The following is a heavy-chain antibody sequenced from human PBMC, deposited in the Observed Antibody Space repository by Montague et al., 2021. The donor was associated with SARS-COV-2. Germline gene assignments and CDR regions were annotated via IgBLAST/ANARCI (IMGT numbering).Heavy chain of an antibody. CDR1: GGSISSGSYY. D-gene: IGHD2-21*01. J-gene: IGHJ4*02. V-gene: IGHV4-61*02. CDR3: ARVVGFDFDY. CDR2: IYTSGST. Sequence: TLSLTCTVSGGSISSGSYYWSWLRQPAGKGLEWIGRIYTSGSTNYNPSLKSRVTISVDTSKNQFSLKLSSVTAADTAVYYCARVVGFDFDYWGQGTLVTVSS.